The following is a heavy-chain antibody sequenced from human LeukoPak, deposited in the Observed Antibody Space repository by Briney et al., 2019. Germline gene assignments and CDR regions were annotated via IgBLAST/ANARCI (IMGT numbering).Heavy chain of an antibody. Sequence: SETLSLTCTVSGGSISSYYWSWIRQPPGKGLEWIGYIYYSGSTNYNPSLKSRVTISVDTSKNQFSLKLSSVTAADTAVYYCARDGRSYDYVWGSYYWGQGTLVTVSS. CDR3: ARDGRSYDYVWGSYY. D-gene: IGHD3-16*01. V-gene: IGHV4-59*01. J-gene: IGHJ4*02. CDR2: IYYSGST. CDR1: GGSISSYY.